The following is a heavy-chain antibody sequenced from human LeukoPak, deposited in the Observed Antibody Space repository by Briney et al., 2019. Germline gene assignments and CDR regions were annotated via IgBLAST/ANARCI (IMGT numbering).Heavy chain of an antibody. Sequence: ASVKVSCKGSGYTFTSYGISWVRQAPGQGLEWMGWISAYNGNTNYAQKLQGRVTMTTDTSTSTAYMELRSLRSDDTAVYYCARDGVGYCTNGVCYSTDYWGQGTLVTVSS. CDR3: ARDGVGYCTNGVCYSTDY. V-gene: IGHV1-18*01. J-gene: IGHJ4*02. CDR1: GYTFTSYG. D-gene: IGHD2-8*01. CDR2: ISAYNGNT.